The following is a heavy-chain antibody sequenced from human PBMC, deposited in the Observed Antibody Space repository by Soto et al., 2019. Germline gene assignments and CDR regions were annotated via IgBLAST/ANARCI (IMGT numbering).Heavy chain of an antibody. V-gene: IGHV3-23*01. Sequence: PGGSLRLSCAASGFTFNNYAMNWVRQAPGKGLEWVSAISGVDGYSSYTDSVKGRFTISRDDTDNTLYLQMNSLRVEDTAVYFCARDRSYSNYYYYYYALDVWGQGTTVTVS. CDR3: ARDRSYSNYYYYYYALDV. J-gene: IGHJ6*02. CDR2: ISGVDGYS. CDR1: GFTFNNYA. D-gene: IGHD4-4*01.